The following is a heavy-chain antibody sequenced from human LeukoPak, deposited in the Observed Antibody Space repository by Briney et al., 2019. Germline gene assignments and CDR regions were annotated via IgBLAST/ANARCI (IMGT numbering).Heavy chain of an antibody. CDR1: GFTFNTYA. V-gene: IGHV3-23*01. D-gene: IGHD3-9*01. CDR3: ARDETRLRYFDWLTAPDY. Sequence: GGSLRLSCTASGFTFNTYAMSWVRQAPGKGLEWVSTIITTGGVSDYADSVKGRFTISRDNSKNTLYLQMNSLRAEDTAVYYCARDETRLRYFDWLTAPDYWGQGTLVTVSS. CDR2: IITTGGVS. J-gene: IGHJ4*02.